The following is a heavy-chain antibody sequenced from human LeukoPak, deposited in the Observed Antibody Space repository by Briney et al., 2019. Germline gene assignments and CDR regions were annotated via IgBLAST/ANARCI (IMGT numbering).Heavy chain of an antibody. CDR1: GGTFYSYA. V-gene: IGHV1-69*06. CDR3: ARVHLRMGYWYFDI. D-gene: IGHD2-15*01. Sequence: GASVTVSSKAFGGTFYSYAISWVRQAPGQGREWMGGITPLYGTSNYAKKFRDRVTITADISTNTAYMELSSLRSEDTAVYFCARVHLRMGYWYFDIWGRGTLVTVSS. J-gene: IGHJ2*01. CDR2: ITPLYGTS.